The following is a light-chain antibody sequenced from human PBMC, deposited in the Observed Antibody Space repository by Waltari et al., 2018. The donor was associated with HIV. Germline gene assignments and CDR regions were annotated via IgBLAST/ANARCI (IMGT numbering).Light chain of an antibody. CDR2: DTT. J-gene: IGLJ3*02. Sequence: QSVLTQPPSVSTAPGQQATIPCSGSSSNIGPNPVSWYQQFPGRVPNLLIYDTTKRPSGIPDRFAGSKSGTSATLDITGLQTGDEADYYCGAWDNRLRSVVFGGGTKLAVL. V-gene: IGLV1-51*01. CDR3: GAWDNRLRSVV. CDR1: SSNIGPNP.